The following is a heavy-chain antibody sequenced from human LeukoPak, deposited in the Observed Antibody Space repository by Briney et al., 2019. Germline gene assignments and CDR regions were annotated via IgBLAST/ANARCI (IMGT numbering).Heavy chain of an antibody. V-gene: IGHV3-30-3*01. Sequence: GGSLRLSCAASGFTFSSYAMHWVRQAPGKGLEWVAVISYDGSNKYYADSVKGRFTISRDNSKNTLYLQMNSLRAEDTAVYYCARGSRPSPRSGFDYWGQGTLVIVSS. CDR1: GFTFSSYA. J-gene: IGHJ4*02. D-gene: IGHD3-10*01. CDR3: ARGSRPSPRSGFDY. CDR2: ISYDGSNK.